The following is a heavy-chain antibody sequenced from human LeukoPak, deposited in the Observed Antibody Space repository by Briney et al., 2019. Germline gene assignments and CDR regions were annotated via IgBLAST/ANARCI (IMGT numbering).Heavy chain of an antibody. Sequence: PGGSLRLSCAASGFTFSSYAMSWVRQAPGKGLEWVSAISGGGDGTFYADSVKGRFTISRDNSKNTLYLQMSSLRAEDTAIYYCAKEEYSTRYYYYGMDVWGQGTTVTVSS. CDR2: ISGGGDGT. J-gene: IGHJ6*02. CDR1: GFTFSSYA. D-gene: IGHD2-2*01. V-gene: IGHV3-23*01. CDR3: AKEEYSTRYYYYGMDV.